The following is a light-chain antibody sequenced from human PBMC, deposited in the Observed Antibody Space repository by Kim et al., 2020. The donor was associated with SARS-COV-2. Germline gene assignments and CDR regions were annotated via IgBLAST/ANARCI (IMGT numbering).Light chain of an antibody. CDR2: DAS. J-gene: IGKJ2*01. V-gene: IGKV3-11*01. CDR3: QQRSNWPPLYT. CDR1: QSVSSY. Sequence: PGERANLACRASQSVSSYLAWYQQKPGQAPRLLIYDASNRATGIPARFSGSGSGTDFTLTISSLEPEDFAVYYCQQRSNWPPLYTFGQGTKVDIK.